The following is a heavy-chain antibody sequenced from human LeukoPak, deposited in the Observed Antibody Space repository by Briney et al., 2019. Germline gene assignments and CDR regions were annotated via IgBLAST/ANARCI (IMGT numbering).Heavy chain of an antibody. Sequence: ASVKVSCKASGYTFTSFSITWVRQAPGQGLEWMGWISVYNGNTNYAQKLQGRVTMTTGTSTSTAYMELRSLRSDDTAVYYCARMGGKLLGPWFDYWGQGTLVTVSS. CDR3: ARMGGKLLGPWFDY. CDR2: ISVYNGNT. V-gene: IGHV1-18*01. D-gene: IGHD1-26*01. CDR1: GYTFTSFS. J-gene: IGHJ4*02.